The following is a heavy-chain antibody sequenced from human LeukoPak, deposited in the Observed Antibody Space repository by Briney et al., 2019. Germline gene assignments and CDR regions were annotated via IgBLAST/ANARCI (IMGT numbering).Heavy chain of an antibody. CDR1: GFTFSSYA. D-gene: IGHD3-22*01. Sequence: GGSLRLSCAASGFTFSSYAMSWVRQAPGKGLEWVSAISGRGGSTYYADSVKGRFTISRDNSKNTLYLQMNSLRAEDTAVYYCATSRLPYYYDSSGYYSRYYFDYWGQGTLVTVSS. V-gene: IGHV3-23*01. J-gene: IGHJ4*02. CDR3: ATSRLPYYYDSSGYYSRYYFDY. CDR2: ISGRGGST.